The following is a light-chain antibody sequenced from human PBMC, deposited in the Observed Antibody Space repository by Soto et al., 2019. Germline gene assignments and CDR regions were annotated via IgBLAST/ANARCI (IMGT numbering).Light chain of an antibody. CDR3: QQYNDNWT. CDR1: QSISSW. Sequence: DIQMTQSPSTLSASVEDRVTITCRASQSISSWLAWYQQKPGKAPKLLIYKASTLQSGVPSRFSGSGSGTEFTLAISSLQPDDFATYYCQQYNDNWTFGQGTKVEIK. V-gene: IGKV1-5*03. J-gene: IGKJ1*01. CDR2: KAS.